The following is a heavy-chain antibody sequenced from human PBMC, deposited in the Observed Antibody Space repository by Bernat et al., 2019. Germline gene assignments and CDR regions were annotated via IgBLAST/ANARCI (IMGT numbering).Heavy chain of an antibody. CDR3: ARGYSSSWSYYYYMDV. D-gene: IGHD6-13*01. CDR1: GGSFSGYY. J-gene: IGHJ6*03. V-gene: IGHV4-34*01. CDR2: INHSGST. Sequence: QVQLQQWGAGLLKPSETLSLTCAVYGGSFSGYYWSWICQPPGKGLEWIGEINHSGSTNYNPSLKSRVTISVDTSKNQFSLKLSSVTAADPAVYYCARGYSSSWSYYYYMDVWGKGTTVTVSS.